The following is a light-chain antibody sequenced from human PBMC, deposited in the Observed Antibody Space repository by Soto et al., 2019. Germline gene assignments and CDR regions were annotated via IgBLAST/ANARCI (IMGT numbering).Light chain of an antibody. CDR3: ETLDSNTHGV. Sequence: QLVLTQSSSASASLGSSVKLTCTLNSGHSSYIIAWHQQQPGKAPRYLMKLEGSGSYNKGSGVPDRFSGSSPGAPRYLTISYLRLEDKAEYNCETLDSNTHGVFGGGTKLTVL. J-gene: IGLJ3*02. CDR1: SGHSSYI. CDR2: LEGSGSY. V-gene: IGLV4-60*02.